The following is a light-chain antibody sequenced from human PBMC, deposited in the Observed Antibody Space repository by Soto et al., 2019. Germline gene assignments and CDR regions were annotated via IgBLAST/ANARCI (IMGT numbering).Light chain of an antibody. J-gene: IGKJ2*01. CDR2: AAS. Sequence: DIQMTQSPSSLSASVGDRVTITCRASQSISSYLNGYQQKPGKAPTLLIYAASSLQSGVPSRFSGSRSVTDFTLTISSLQPEDFATYYCQQSYSTPPYTFGQGTKLEIK. CDR1: QSISSY. V-gene: IGKV1-39*01. CDR3: QQSYSTPPYT.